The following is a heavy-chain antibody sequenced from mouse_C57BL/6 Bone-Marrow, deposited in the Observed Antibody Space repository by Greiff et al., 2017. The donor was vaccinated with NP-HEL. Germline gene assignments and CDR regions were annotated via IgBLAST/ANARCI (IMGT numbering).Heavy chain of an antibody. CDR3: ARWSDYGSSYGTRYFDV. J-gene: IGHJ1*03. CDR1: GYTFTGYW. Sequence: VQWVESGAELLKPGASVKLSCKATGYTFTGYWIEGVKQRPGHGLEWIGEILPGSGSTNYNEKFKGKATFTADTSSNTAYMQLSSLTTEDSAIYYCARWSDYGSSYGTRYFDVWGTGTTVTVSS. D-gene: IGHD1-1*01. V-gene: IGHV1-9*01. CDR2: ILPGSGST.